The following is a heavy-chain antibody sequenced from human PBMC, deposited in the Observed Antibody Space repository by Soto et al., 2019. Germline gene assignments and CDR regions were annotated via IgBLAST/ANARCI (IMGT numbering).Heavy chain of an antibody. CDR3: ARPENCSGGSCYLYDAFDI. D-gene: IGHD2-15*01. CDR1: GFTFGDYA. CDR2: IRSKAYGGTT. J-gene: IGHJ3*02. Sequence: GGSLRLSCTASGFTFGDYAMSWFRQASGKGLEWVGFIRSKAYGGTTEYAASVKGRFTISRDDSTSTAYMELSSLRSEDTAVYYCARPENCSGGSCYLYDAFDIWGQGTMVTVSS. V-gene: IGHV3-49*03.